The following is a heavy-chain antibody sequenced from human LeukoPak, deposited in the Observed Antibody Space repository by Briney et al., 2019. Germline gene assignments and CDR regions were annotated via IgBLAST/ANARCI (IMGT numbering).Heavy chain of an antibody. CDR1: GFTFSSYA. Sequence: GGSLRLSCAASGFTFSSYAMHWVRQAPGKGLEWVAVISYDGSNKYYADSVKGRFTISRDNSKNTLYLQMNSLRAEDTAVYYCAKGQLTIDYWGLGTLVTVSS. D-gene: IGHD6-6*01. V-gene: IGHV3-30-3*01. J-gene: IGHJ4*02. CDR3: AKGQLTIDY. CDR2: ISYDGSNK.